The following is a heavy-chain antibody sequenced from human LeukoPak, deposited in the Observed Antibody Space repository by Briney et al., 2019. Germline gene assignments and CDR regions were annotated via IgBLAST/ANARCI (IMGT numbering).Heavy chain of an antibody. V-gene: IGHV3-21*01. CDR2: ISDSSTYI. D-gene: IGHD3-22*01. CDR1: GFTFSTFS. Sequence: PGGSLRLSCAASGFTFSTFSMHWVRQAPGKGLEWVSSISDSSTYIYYADSVKGRFTISRDDANSSLYLQTNSLRVEDTAVYFCARDPQYFFDSSGFDYWGQGSLVAVSS. J-gene: IGHJ4*02. CDR3: ARDPQYFFDSSGFDY.